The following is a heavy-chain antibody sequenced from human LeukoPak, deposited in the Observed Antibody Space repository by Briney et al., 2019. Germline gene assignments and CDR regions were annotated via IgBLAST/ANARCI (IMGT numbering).Heavy chain of an antibody. CDR2: ISGSGGST. V-gene: IGHV3-23*01. D-gene: IGHD1-26*01. CDR3: ARDPGGSYYREFDY. Sequence: GGSLRLSCAASGFTFSSYAMSWVRQAPGKGLEWVSAISGSGGSTYYADSVKGRFTIPRDNSKNTLYLQMNSLRAEDTAVYYCARDPGGSYYREFDYWGQGTLVTVSS. J-gene: IGHJ4*02. CDR1: GFTFSSYA.